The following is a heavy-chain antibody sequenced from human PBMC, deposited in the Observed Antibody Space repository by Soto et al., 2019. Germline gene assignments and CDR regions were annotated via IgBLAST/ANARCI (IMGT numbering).Heavy chain of an antibody. CDR1: GYTFTGSQ. V-gene: IGHV1-2*02. D-gene: IGHD2-2*01. CDR3: ARDSVVVPAATTLGWFAP. Sequence: QVQLVQSGAEVKKPGASVKVSCKASGYTFTGSQMHWVRQAPGQGLEWMGGINPNSGGTNYAQKFQGRVPMTRDTSITPAYMELNRLASDDTAVYYCARDSVVVPAATTLGWFAPWGQGTVVIVSS. CDR2: INPNSGGT. J-gene: IGHJ5*02.